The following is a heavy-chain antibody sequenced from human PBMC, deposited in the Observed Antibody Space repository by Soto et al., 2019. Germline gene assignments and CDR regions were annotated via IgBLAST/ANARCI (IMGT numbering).Heavy chain of an antibody. CDR1: GGTFSSYA. J-gene: IGHJ3*02. CDR2: IIPIFGTA. CDR3: AREDRITGTSDAFDI. V-gene: IGHV1-69*13. D-gene: IGHD1-7*01. Sequence: SVQGSCKASGGTFSSYAISWVRQAPGQGLEWMGGIIPIFGTANYAQKFQGRVTITADESTSTAYMELSSLRSEDTAVYYCAREDRITGTSDAFDIWGQGTMVTVSS.